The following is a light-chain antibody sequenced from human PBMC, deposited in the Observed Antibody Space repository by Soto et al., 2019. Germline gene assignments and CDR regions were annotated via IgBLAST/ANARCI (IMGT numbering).Light chain of an antibody. J-gene: IGKJ1*01. CDR3: HQYGSSPPT. CDR2: GAS. V-gene: IGKV3-20*01. CDR1: QSVSSSY. Sequence: EIVLTQYPGTLSLSPGERATLSCRASQSVSSSYLAWYQQKPGQAPRLLIYGASSRATGIPDRFSGSGSGTDFTLTISRLEPQDFAVYYCHQYGSSPPTFGQGTKVEIK.